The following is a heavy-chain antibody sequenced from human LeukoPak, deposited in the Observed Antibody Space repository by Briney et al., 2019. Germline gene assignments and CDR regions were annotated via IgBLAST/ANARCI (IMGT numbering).Heavy chain of an antibody. Sequence: SETLSLTCIVSGGSISSYQWNWIRQPPGKGLEWVGYIYYSGSTKYNPSLKSRVTISVDTSKNQFSLKLSSVTAADTAVYYCAREEIRSWFDPWGQGTLVTVSS. D-gene: IGHD5-24*01. CDR3: AREEIRSWFDP. CDR2: IYYSGST. CDR1: GGSISSYQ. J-gene: IGHJ5*02. V-gene: IGHV4-59*01.